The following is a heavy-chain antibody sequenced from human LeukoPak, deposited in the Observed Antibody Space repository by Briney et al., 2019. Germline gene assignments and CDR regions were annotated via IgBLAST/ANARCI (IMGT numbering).Heavy chain of an antibody. V-gene: IGHV3-23*01. J-gene: IGHJ4*02. D-gene: IGHD3-3*01. CDR3: AKVRGFLGRLTDY. CDR1: GFTFSNYA. Sequence: PGGSLRLSCAASGFTFSNYAMSWVRQAPGKGLEWVSGISGAGSGTYYADSVKGRFTISRDNSKSTLYLQMNSLGAEDTAVYYCAKVRGFLGRLTDYWGQGTLVTVSS. CDR2: ISGAGSGT.